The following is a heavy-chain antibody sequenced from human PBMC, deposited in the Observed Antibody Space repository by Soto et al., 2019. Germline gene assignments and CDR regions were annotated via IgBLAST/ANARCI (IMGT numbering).Heavy chain of an antibody. Sequence: SGPTLVNPTQTLTLTCTFSGFSLSTIGVGVGWIRQPPGKALEWLALIYWNDDKRYSPSLKSRLTITKDTSKNQVVLTMTNMDPVDTATYYCAHRPDDYGDYPNWFDPWGQGTLVTVSS. CDR2: IYWNDDK. J-gene: IGHJ5*02. CDR1: GFSLSTIGVG. V-gene: IGHV2-5*01. D-gene: IGHD4-17*01. CDR3: AHRPDDYGDYPNWFDP.